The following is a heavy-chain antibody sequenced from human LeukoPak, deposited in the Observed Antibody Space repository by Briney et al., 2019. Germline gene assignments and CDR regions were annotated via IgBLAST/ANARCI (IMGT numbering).Heavy chain of an antibody. V-gene: IGHV3-74*01. D-gene: IGHD3-9*01. CDR3: VRGGVDI. CDR2: INGDGSTT. J-gene: IGHJ4*02. Sequence: GGSLRLSCAASGFIFSTYWMHWVRQAPGKGLVWVSRINGDGSTTTYADSVKGRFTISRDNAKNTLYLQMNSLRAEDTAVYYCVRGGVDIWGQETWSPSPQ. CDR1: GFIFSTYW.